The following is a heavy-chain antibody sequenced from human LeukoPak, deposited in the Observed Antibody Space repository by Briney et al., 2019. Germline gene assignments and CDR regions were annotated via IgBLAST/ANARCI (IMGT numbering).Heavy chain of an antibody. J-gene: IGHJ5*02. V-gene: IGHV4-34*01. CDR2: INHSGST. CDR3: ARVSAEYDSSGYYYVGWFDP. D-gene: IGHD3-22*01. Sequence: GSLRLSCAASGFTFSSYAMSWIRQPPGKGLEWIGEINHSGSTNYNPSLKSRVTISVDTSKNQFSLKLSSVTAADTAVYYCARVSAEYDSSGYYYVGWFDPWGQGTLVTVSS. CDR1: GFTFSSYA.